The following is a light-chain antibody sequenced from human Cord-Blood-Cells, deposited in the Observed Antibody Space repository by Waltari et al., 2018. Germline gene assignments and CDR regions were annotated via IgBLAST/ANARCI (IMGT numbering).Light chain of an antibody. Sequence: QSALTQPASVSGSPGQSLTISCTRTSRDVGGYHYVSWYQQHPGKAPKLMIYEVSNRPSGVSNRFSGSKSGNTASLTISGLQAEDEADYYCSSYTSSSTLVVFGGGTKLTVL. J-gene: IGLJ2*01. V-gene: IGLV2-14*01. CDR3: SSYTSSSTLVV. CDR2: EVS. CDR1: SRDVGGYHY.